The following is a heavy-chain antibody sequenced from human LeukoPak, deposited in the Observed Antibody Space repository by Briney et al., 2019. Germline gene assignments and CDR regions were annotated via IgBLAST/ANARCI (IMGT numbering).Heavy chain of an antibody. CDR3: ARVLVTMVRGAITTRSRAMDV. V-gene: IGHV1-8*02. J-gene: IGHJ6*02. CDR1: GYTFTSYD. CDR2: INPNSGNT. D-gene: IGHD3-10*01. Sequence: ASVKVSCKASGYTFTSYDINWVRQATGQGLEWMGWINPNSGNTGYAQKFQGRVTMTRDTSISTAYLQLSSLRAEDTAVYYCARVLVTMVRGAITTRSRAMDVCGQGTTVTVSS.